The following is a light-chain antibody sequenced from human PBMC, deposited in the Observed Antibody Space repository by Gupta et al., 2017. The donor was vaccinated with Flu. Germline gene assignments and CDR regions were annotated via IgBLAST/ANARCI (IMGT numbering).Light chain of an antibody. V-gene: IGKV2D-29*01. CDR3: WQTIQLPTG. J-gene: IGKJ4*01. CDR1: QSFLHADGKTY. Sequence: VNPRQPASIYCRCSQSFLHADGKTYLYGYLQKPGQPPQRLIYEVANRCSGVVDRCSGSGSRTDFSLKISRVEAEDVGVYYCWQTIQLPTGFGGGTKVEIK. CDR2: EVA.